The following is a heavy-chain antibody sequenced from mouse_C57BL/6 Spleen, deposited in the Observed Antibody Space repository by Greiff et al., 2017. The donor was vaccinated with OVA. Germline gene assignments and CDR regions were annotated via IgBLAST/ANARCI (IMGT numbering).Heavy chain of an antibody. CDR2: IHPNSGST. Sequence: QVQLQQPGAELVKPGASVKLSCKASGYTFTSYWMHWVKQRPGQGLEWIGMIHPNSGSTNYNEKFKSKATLTVDKSSSTAYMQLSSLTSEDSAVYYCARAYGSSSVFAYWGQGTLVTVSA. CDR1: GYTFTSYW. V-gene: IGHV1-64*01. D-gene: IGHD1-1*01. J-gene: IGHJ3*01. CDR3: ARAYGSSSVFAY.